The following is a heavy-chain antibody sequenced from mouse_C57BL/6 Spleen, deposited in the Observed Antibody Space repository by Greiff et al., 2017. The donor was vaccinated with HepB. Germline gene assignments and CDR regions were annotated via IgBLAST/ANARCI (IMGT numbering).Heavy chain of an antibody. J-gene: IGHJ2*01. CDR3: AKDYYGSAFDY. Sequence: DVKLVESGGGLVKPGGSLKLSCAASGFTFSDYGMHWVRQAPEKGLEWVAYISSGSSTIYYADTVKGRFTISRDNAKNTLFLQMTSLRSEDTAMYYCAKDYYGSAFDYWGQGTTLTVSS. V-gene: IGHV5-17*01. CDR1: GFTFSDYG. CDR2: ISSGSSTI. D-gene: IGHD1-1*01.